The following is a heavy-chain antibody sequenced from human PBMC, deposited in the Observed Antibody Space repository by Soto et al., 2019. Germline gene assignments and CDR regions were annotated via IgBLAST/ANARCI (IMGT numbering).Heavy chain of an antibody. CDR3: ARLAMVRGVPTSGMDV. J-gene: IGHJ6*02. D-gene: IGHD3-10*01. V-gene: IGHV5-10-1*01. CDR2: IDPSDSYT. CDR1: GYSFTSYW. Sequence: PGESLKISCKGSGYSFTSYWINWVRQMPGKGLEWMGRIDPSDSYTNYSPSFQGHVTISADKSISTAYLQWSSLKASDTAMYYCARLAMVRGVPTSGMDVWGQGTTVTVSS.